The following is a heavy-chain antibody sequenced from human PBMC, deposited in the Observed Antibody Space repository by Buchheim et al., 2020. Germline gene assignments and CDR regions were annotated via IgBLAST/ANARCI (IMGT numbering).Heavy chain of an antibody. J-gene: IGHJ6*02. CDR3: AREQYFDWLPLPYYYGMDV. V-gene: IGHV1-2*04. D-gene: IGHD3-9*01. Sequence: QVQLVQSGAEVKKPGASVKVSCKASGYTFTGYYMHWVRQAPGQGLEWMGWNNPNSGGTNYAQKFQGWVTMTRDTSISTAYMELSRLRSDDTAVYYCAREQYFDWLPLPYYYGMDVCGQGTT. CDR1: GYTFTGYY. CDR2: NNPNSGGT.